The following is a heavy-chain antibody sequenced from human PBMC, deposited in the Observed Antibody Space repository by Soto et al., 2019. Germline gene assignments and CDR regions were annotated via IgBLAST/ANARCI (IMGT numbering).Heavy chain of an antibody. D-gene: IGHD2-2*01. Sequence: QVQLQESGPGLVKPSETLSLTCTVSGGSISSYYWSWIRQPPGKGLEWIGYIYYSGSTNYNPSLQSRATTSVATSKSQFSLKLSSVTAADTAVYYCARDGSYCSSTSCYVGGMDVWGQGTTVTVSS. CDR3: ARDGSYCSSTSCYVGGMDV. CDR1: GGSISSYY. V-gene: IGHV4-59*01. CDR2: IYYSGST. J-gene: IGHJ6*02.